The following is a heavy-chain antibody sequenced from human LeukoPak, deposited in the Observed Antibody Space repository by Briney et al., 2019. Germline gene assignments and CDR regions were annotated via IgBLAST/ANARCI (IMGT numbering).Heavy chain of an antibody. D-gene: IGHD3-10*01. J-gene: IGHJ4*02. CDR3: ARAGRGAPTFDY. Sequence: SETLSLTCTVSGGSISSYYWSWIRQPPGKGLEWIGYIYYSGSTNYNPSLKSRVTISVDTSKNQFSLKLSSVTAADTAVYYCARAGRGAPTFDYWGQGTLVTASS. CDR2: IYYSGST. V-gene: IGHV4-59*01. CDR1: GGSISSYY.